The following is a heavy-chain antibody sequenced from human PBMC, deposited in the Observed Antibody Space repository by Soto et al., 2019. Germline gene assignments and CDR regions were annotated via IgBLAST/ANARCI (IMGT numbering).Heavy chain of an antibody. CDR3: ARLYYYGSGSYYDYYYYGMDV. CDR2: INPNSGGT. V-gene: IGHV1-2*04. D-gene: IGHD3-10*01. Sequence: ASVKVSCKASGYTFSTYGMHWVRQAPGQGLEWMGWINPNSGGTNYAQKFQGWVTMTRDTSISTAYMELSRLRSDDTAVYYCARLYYYGSGSYYDYYYYGMDVWGQGTTVTVSS. J-gene: IGHJ6*02. CDR1: GYTFSTYG.